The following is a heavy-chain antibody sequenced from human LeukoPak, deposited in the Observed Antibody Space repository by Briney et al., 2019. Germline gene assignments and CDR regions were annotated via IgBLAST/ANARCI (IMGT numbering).Heavy chain of an antibody. CDR2: INPSGGGT. J-gene: IGHJ6*03. V-gene: IGHV1-46*01. D-gene: IGHD6-19*01. Sequence: GASVKVSCKASGYTHMHWVRQAPGQGLEWMGIINPSGGGTNYTQKFQGRVTMTRDMSTSTVYMELSSLRSEDTAVYYCARDTAVAADRGYYYYYMDVWGKGTTVTVSS. CDR1: GYTH. CDR3: ARDTAVAADRGYYYYYMDV.